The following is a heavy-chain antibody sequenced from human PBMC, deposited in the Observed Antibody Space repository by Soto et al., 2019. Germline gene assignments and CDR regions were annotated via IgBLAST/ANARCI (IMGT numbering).Heavy chain of an antibody. J-gene: IGHJ3*02. D-gene: IGHD5-18*01. CDR2: IYYSGST. CDR3: ARDRSEYSYGYDAFDI. CDR1: GGSISSYY. Sequence: SYTLYIACTVSGGSISSYYWSWMRKPPGKGLEWIGYIYYSGSTNYNPSLKSRVTISVDTSKNQFSLKLSSVTAADTAVYYCARDRSEYSYGYDAFDIWGQGTIVTVSS. V-gene: IGHV4-59*01.